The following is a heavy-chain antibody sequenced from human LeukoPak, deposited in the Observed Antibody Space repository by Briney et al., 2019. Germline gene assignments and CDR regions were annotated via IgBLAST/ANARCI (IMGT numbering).Heavy chain of an antibody. CDR3: TRGYDVSDY. CDR1: GLTFSSYS. CDR2: ISSSGSTT. V-gene: IGHV3-48*04. J-gene: IGHJ4*02. Sequence: GGSLRPSCAASGLTFSSYSMNWVRQAPGKGLEWVSYISSSGSTTYYADSVRGRFTISRDNAKNSLYLQMNSLRVDDTAMYYCTRGYDVSDYWGQGTVVTVSS. D-gene: IGHD3-3*01.